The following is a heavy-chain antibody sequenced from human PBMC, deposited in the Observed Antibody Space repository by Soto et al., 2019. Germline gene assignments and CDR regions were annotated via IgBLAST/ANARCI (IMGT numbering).Heavy chain of an antibody. CDR1: GFTFSTYW. V-gene: IGHV3-7*04. Sequence: EVPLVESGGGLVQPGGSLRLSCAASGFTFSTYWMNWVRQAPGKGLEWVANIKRDGSEKYYVDSVKGRFTISRDNAKNSVYLQMNSLRAEDTAVYYCARDPNIVVVPAAIYYYYGMDVWGQGTTVTVSS. CDR3: ARDPNIVVVPAAIYYYYGMDV. D-gene: IGHD2-2*01. J-gene: IGHJ6*02. CDR2: IKRDGSEK.